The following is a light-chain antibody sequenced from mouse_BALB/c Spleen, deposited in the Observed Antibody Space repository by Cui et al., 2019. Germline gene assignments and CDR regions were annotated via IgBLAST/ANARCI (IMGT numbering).Light chain of an antibody. CDR3: HQWSSYPPT. Sequence: QIVLTQSPAIMSASPGEKVTLTCSASSSVSSSYVYRYQQKPGSSPKLWIYSTSNLASGVPARFSGSGSGTSYSLTISGMEAEDAASYFCHQWSSYPPTFGGGTKLEIK. J-gene: IGKJ1*01. CDR1: SSVSSSY. V-gene: IGKV4-79*01. CDR2: STS.